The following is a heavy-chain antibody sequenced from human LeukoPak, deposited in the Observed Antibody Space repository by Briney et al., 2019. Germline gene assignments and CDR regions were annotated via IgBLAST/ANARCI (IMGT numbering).Heavy chain of an antibody. V-gene: IGHV4-39*07. D-gene: IGHD3-10*01. CDR1: GGSFTSSSYY. J-gene: IGHJ4*02. CDR3: ARDRGFMTADY. CDR2: ISHSGIT. Sequence: SETLSLTCSVSGGSFTSSSYYWGWIRQPPGKGLEWIASISHSGITYYNPSLRSRVTISKDTSKNQFSLNLDSVTAADTALYYCARDRGFMTADYWGQGTLLTVSS.